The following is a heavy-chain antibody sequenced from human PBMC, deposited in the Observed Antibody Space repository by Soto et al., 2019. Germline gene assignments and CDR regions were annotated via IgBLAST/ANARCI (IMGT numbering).Heavy chain of an antibody. D-gene: IGHD3-22*01. Sequence: SETLSLTCTVSGGSISSGDYYWSWIRQPPGKGLEWIGYIFYSRSTYYNPSLKSRITISVDTSKNQFSLKLSSVTAADTAVYYCARETWGSSGFYYYYFDSWGQGTLVTVSS. CDR2: IFYSRST. J-gene: IGHJ4*02. CDR1: GGSISSGDYY. CDR3: ARETWGSSGFYYYYFDS. V-gene: IGHV4-30-4*01.